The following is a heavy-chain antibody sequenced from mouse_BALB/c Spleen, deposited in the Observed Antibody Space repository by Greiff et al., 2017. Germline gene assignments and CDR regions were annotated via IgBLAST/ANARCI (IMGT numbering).Heavy chain of an antibody. D-gene: IGHD1-1*01. J-gene: IGHJ1*01. Sequence: QVQLQQPGAELVKPGASVKLSCKASGYTFTSYWMHWVKQRPGQGLEWIGEINPSNGRTNYNEKFKSKATLTVDKSSSTAYMQLSSLTSEDSAVYYCARGNYGSSEGYFDVWGAGTTVTVSS. CDR3: ARGNYGSSEGYFDV. V-gene: IGHV1S81*02. CDR2: INPSNGRT. CDR1: GYTFTSYW.